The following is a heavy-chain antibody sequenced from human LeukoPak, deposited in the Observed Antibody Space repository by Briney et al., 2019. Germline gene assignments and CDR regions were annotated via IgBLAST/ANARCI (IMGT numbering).Heavy chain of an antibody. J-gene: IGHJ6*03. CDR1: GYTFTGYY. V-gene: IGHV1-8*02. CDR2: INPNSGNT. CDR3: ARARKYSSSTLYYYYYMDV. D-gene: IGHD6-6*01. Sequence: ASVKVSCKASGYTFTGYYMHWVRQAPGQGLEWMGWINPNSGNTGYAQKFQGRVTMTRNTSISTAYMELSSLRCEDTAVYYCARARKYSSSTLYYYYYMDVWGKGTTVTVSS.